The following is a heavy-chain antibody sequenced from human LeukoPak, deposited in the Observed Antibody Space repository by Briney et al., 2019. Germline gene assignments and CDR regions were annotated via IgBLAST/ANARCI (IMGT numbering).Heavy chain of an antibody. CDR2: INPNSGGT. CDR1: GYTFTGYY. J-gene: IGHJ6*02. Sequence: ASVKVSCKASGYTFTGYYMHWVRQAPGQGLEWMGWINPNSGGTNYAQKFQGWVTMTRDTSISTAYMELSRLRSDDTAVYYCARVRAIDYYGSGSPRDSYYGMDVWGQGTTVTVSS. D-gene: IGHD3-10*01. CDR3: ARVRAIDYYGSGSPRDSYYGMDV. V-gene: IGHV1-2*04.